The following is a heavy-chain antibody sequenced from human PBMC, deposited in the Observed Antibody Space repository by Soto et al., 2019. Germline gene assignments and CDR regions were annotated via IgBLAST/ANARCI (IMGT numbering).Heavy chain of an antibody. J-gene: IGHJ6*02. CDR3: ARGPYSGYAPPPTRNYYYGMDV. CDR1: GGSFSGYY. D-gene: IGHD5-12*01. Sequence: QVQLQQWGAGLLKPSETLSLTCAVYGGSFSGYYWSWIRQPPGKGLEWIGEINHSGSTNYNPSLKSRVTIMNPAPKRRVTISVDTPKNHSPQKLCFVTAADTAVYYCARGPYSGYAPPPTRNYYYGMDVWGQGTTVTVSS. V-gene: IGHV4-34*01. CDR2: INHSGST.